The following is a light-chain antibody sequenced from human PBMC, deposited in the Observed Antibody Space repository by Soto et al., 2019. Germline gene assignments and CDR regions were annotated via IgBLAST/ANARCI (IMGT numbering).Light chain of an antibody. Sequence: QSVLTQPASVSGSPGQSITISCTGTSSDVGNYKYVSWYQQHPGKAPKLMIYEVSNRPSGVSNRFSGSKSGNTASLTISGLQAGDETDYYCSSYTSSSTPCVFGTGTKVTVL. CDR1: SSDVGNYKY. CDR2: EVS. V-gene: IGLV2-14*01. CDR3: SSYTSSSTPCV. J-gene: IGLJ1*01.